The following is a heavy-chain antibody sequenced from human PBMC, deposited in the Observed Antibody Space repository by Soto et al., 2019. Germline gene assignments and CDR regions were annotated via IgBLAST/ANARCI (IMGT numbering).Heavy chain of an antibody. CDR2: IHPSGST. CDR1: DGSLIDYY. J-gene: IGHJ5*02. D-gene: IGHD1-1*01. V-gene: IGHV4-34*01. CDR3: SRGNDAYKGGRT. Sequence: SETLSLTCAVYDGSLIDYYYTWTLQSPGKGLEWIGEIHPSGSTYYNPFLKTRVTLSQDTSKKQFSLNLISVTAADTGEYYCSRGNDAYKGGRTWGQGTLVTV.